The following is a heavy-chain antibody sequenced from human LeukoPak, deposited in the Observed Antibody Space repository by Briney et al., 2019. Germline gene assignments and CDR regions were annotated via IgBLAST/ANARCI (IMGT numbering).Heavy chain of an antibody. Sequence: PGGSLRLSCAVSGFTFSNHWMGWVRQATGMGLQWVANIKADGSEEYYVDSVKGRFTISRDNARNSLYLQMNSLRAEDTAVYYCARDWMSGKYFGYYFDSWGQGTPVTVSS. CDR3: ARDWMSGKYFGYYFDS. CDR2: IKADGSEE. J-gene: IGHJ4*02. D-gene: IGHD3-10*01. V-gene: IGHV3-7*03. CDR1: GFTFSNHW.